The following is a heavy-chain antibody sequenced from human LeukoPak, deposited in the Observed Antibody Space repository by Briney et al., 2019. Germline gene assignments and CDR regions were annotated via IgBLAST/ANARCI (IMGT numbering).Heavy chain of an antibody. J-gene: IGHJ4*02. D-gene: IGHD3-22*01. Sequence: GGSLRLSCAASGFTFSSHWMHWVRQAPGKGLVWVSRINSDGSLTIYADSVKGRFTISRDNAKNTLYLQMNSLRAEDTAVYYCAISSGYYTGDFDYWGQGTLVTVSS. CDR2: INSDGSLT. CDR1: GFTFSSHW. CDR3: AISSGYYTGDFDY. V-gene: IGHV3-74*01.